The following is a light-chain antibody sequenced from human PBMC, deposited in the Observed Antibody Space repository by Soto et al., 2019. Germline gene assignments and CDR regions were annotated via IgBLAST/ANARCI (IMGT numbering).Light chain of an antibody. CDR1: GSDVGGYNY. V-gene: IGLV2-14*01. CDR3: CSYTSSSPYV. CDR2: EVT. Sequence: QSALTQPASVSGSPGQSITISCTGTGSDVGGYNYVSWYQQYPGKAPKLIIYEVTNRPSGVSNRFSGSKSGYTASLTISGLQAEDEADYYCCSYTSSSPYVFGTGTKVTVL. J-gene: IGLJ1*01.